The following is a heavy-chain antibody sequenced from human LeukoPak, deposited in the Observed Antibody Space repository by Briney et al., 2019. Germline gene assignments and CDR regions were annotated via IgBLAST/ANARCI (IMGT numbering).Heavy chain of an antibody. V-gene: IGHV4-4*07. CDR1: GGSISSYY. Sequence: PSETLSLTCTVSGGSISSYYWSWIRQPAGKGLEWIGRIYTSGSTNYNPSLKSRVTISVESSKNQFSLKLSSVTAADTAVYYCARKGGILDAFDIWGQGTMFTVSS. J-gene: IGHJ3*02. CDR2: IYTSGST. D-gene: IGHD6-13*01. CDR3: ARKGGILDAFDI.